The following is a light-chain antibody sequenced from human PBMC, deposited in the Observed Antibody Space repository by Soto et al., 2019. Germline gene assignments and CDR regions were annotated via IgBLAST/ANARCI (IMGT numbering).Light chain of an antibody. Sequence: DIQMTQSPSTLSASVGDRVTMTCRSSQSISNRLAWYQQKPGKAPKVLIYDASNLESGVPSRFSGSGSGTEFILTISSLQPDDFTTYYCQHYGGMWAFGQGTKVDIK. CDR2: DAS. CDR3: QHYGGMWA. CDR1: QSISNR. V-gene: IGKV1-5*01. J-gene: IGKJ1*01.